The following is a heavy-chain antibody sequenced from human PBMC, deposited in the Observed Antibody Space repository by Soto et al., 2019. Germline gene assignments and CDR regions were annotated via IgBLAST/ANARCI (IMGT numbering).Heavy chain of an antibody. V-gene: IGHV3-23*01. CDR1: GVAFSFDS. CDR3: AKDRGGFTSGWEFFDF. J-gene: IGHJ4*02. Sequence: EVALLESGGGLVQPGGSLRLSCEVSGVAFSFDSMSWVRQAPGKGLEWVASISGNGATTYYAASGKGRFTFSRDNSKNTVHLQMNSLRGEDTAVYYSAKDRGGFTSGWEFFDFWGQGTLVTVSS. D-gene: IGHD6-19*01. CDR2: ISGNGATT.